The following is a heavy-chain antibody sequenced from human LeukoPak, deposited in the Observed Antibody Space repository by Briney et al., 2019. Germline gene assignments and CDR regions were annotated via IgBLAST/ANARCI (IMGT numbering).Heavy chain of an antibody. J-gene: IGHJ4*02. V-gene: IGHV3-30*02. CDR3: ARDLTERKYYIAF. D-gene: IGHD2-8*02. Sequence: PGGSLRLSCAASGFTFSSFGMHWVRQAPGEGLDWVAYIGYFGSDIYYVDSVKGRFTISRDNSKNTVHLQLSSLRAADTALYSCARDLTERKYYIAFWGQGTLVTVSS. CDR2: IGYFGSDI. CDR1: GFTFSSFG.